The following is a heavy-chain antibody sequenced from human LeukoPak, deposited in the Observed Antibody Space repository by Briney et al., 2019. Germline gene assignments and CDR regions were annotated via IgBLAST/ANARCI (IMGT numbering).Heavy chain of an antibody. CDR1: GGSISSSSYY. CDR3: ARQGRGICSGGSCYDFDY. V-gene: IGHV4-39*01. D-gene: IGHD2-15*01. J-gene: IGHJ4*02. CDR2: IYYSGST. Sequence: SETLSLTCTVSGGSISSSSYYWGWIRQPPGKGLEWIGSIYYSGSTYYNPSLKSRVTISVDTSKNQFSLKLSSVTAADTAVYYCARQGRGICSGGSCYDFDYWGQGTLVTVSS.